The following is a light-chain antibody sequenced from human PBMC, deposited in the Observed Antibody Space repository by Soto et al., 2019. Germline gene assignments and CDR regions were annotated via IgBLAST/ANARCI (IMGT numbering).Light chain of an antibody. Sequence: DVVMTQSHLSLPVTLGQPASISCRSNQSLVHSDGIAYFSWFQQRPGRSPRRLIYKVSNRDSGGPARFSGSGSGTDFALKISRVEAEDVGVYYCMQGTHWPITLGQGTRLEIK. J-gene: IGKJ5*01. CDR3: MQGTHWPIT. CDR1: QSLVHSDGIAY. CDR2: KVS. V-gene: IGKV2-30*02.